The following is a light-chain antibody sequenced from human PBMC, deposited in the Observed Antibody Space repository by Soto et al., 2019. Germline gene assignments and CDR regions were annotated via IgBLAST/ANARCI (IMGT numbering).Light chain of an antibody. CDR1: SSDVGGYNY. CDR3: ASYTSTSAPGV. J-gene: IGLJ3*02. Sequence: QSALTQPASVSGSPGQSITISCTGTSSDVGGYNYVSWYQQHPGKAPRLLIHEVTRRPSGVANRLSASQSGNTASLTISGLQAEDEADYYCASYTSTSAPGVFGGGTKLTVL. V-gene: IGLV2-14*01. CDR2: EVT.